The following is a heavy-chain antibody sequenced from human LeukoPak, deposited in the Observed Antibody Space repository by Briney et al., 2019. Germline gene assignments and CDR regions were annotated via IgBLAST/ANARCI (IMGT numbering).Heavy chain of an antibody. D-gene: IGHD2-15*01. V-gene: IGHV3-9*01. CDR2: ISWNSDSI. J-gene: IGHJ6*02. CDR1: GFRFDDYA. CDR3: AKDVGPAELASNWIYGMDV. Sequence: GGSLRLSCAASGFRFDDYAMHWVRQGPGKGLEWVSGISWNSDSIGYADSVKGRFTISRDNAKNSLYLQMNSLRAEDTALYYCAKDVGPAELASNWIYGMDVWGQGTTVTVS.